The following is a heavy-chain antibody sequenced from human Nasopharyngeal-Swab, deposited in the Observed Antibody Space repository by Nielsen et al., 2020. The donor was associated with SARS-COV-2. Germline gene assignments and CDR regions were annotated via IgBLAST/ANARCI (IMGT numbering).Heavy chain of an antibody. V-gene: IGHV3-21*01. CDR3: ARDHPHTAIDY. CDR2: ISSSSSYI. D-gene: IGHD5-18*01. J-gene: IGHJ4*02. Sequence: WIRQPPGKGLEWVSSISSSSSYIYYADSVKGRFTISRDNAKNSLYLQMSSLRAEDTAVYYCARDHPHTAIDYWGQGTLVTVSS.